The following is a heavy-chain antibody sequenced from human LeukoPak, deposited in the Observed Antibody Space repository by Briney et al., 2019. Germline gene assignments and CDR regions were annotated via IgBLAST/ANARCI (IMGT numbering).Heavy chain of an antibody. Sequence: PGGSLRLSCAASGFTFSSYAMSWVRQAPGKGLEWASDISGSGGRTYYADSVKGRFTISRDNSKNTLFLQMNNLRAEDTAVYYCAKDDVRIGGQGTLVTVSS. CDR2: ISGSGGRT. V-gene: IGHV3-23*01. J-gene: IGHJ4*02. CDR1: GFTFSSYA. CDR3: AKDDVRI. D-gene: IGHD1-14*01.